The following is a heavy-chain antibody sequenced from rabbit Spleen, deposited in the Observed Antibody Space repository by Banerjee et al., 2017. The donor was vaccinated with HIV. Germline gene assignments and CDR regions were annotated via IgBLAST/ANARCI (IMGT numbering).Heavy chain of an antibody. CDR3: VRGYDDYGDYTRLDL. CDR2: VSTGNRDIT. V-gene: IGHV1S45*01. J-gene: IGHJ3*01. Sequence: QEQLEESGGGLVKPEGSLTLTCKASGFPFSNKAVMCWVRQAPGKGLEWITCVSTGNRDITYYASWAKGRFTISRENAQNTVFLQMTSLTASDTATYFCVRGYDDYGDYTRLDLWGQGTLVTVS. CDR1: GFPFSNKAV. D-gene: IGHD2-1*01.